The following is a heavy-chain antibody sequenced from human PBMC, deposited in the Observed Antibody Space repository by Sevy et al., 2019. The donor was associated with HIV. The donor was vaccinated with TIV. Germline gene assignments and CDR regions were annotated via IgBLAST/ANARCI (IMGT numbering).Heavy chain of an antibody. D-gene: IGHD3-22*01. Sequence: SETLSLTCTVSGGSISSSGYYWGWIRQPPGKGLEWIGSIYYGGSTYYNPSLKSRITLSVDTSKNHFSRKLSSVAAADTAVYYCARVSMIVVVITDDWGYYFDYWGQGTLVTVSS. CDR3: ARVSMIVVVITDDWGYYFDY. V-gene: IGHV4-39*02. CDR1: GGSISSSGYY. J-gene: IGHJ4*02. CDR2: IYYGGST.